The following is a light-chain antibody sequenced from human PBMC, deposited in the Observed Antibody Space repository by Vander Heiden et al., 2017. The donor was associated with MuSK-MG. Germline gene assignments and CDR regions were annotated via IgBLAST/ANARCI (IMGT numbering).Light chain of an antibody. CDR2: SDR. V-gene: IGLV3-21*04. Sequence: SYVLTQPPSVSLAPGKTARITCGGNNIRSKSVHWYQQKPGQAPLLVIYSDRDRPSGIPERFSGSNSGNTATLTISRVEAGDEADYYCQVWDDSNDHVVFGGGTKLTVL. CDR1: NIRSKS. J-gene: IGLJ2*01. CDR3: QVWDDSNDHVV.